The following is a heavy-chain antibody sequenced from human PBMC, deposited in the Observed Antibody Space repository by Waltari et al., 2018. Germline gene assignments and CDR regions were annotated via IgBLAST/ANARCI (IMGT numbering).Heavy chain of an antibody. D-gene: IGHD2-2*01. CDR3: AKEATYCTSASCFEDYFNHGMDV. Sequence: EAQLLESGGGLVQPGGSLRLSCAASGFTFSSYAMNWVRQIPGKGLEWVSGIRGTGTRTYYADSGKGRFTVSRDLSTNAVSLQLSGLRPEDTAVYYCAKEATYCTSASCFEDYFNHGMDVWGQGTTVTVS. J-gene: IGHJ6*02. CDR2: IRGTGTRT. CDR1: GFTFSSYA. V-gene: IGHV3-23*01.